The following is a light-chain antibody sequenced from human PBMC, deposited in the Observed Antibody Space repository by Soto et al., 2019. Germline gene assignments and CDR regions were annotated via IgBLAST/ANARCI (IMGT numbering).Light chain of an antibody. CDR1: SSDVGGFNY. CDR3: SSYTTSSTYV. J-gene: IGLJ1*01. Sequence: QSVLTQAASVSGSPGQSIAISCTGTSSDVGGFNYVSWYQQHPGKAPKFMIYDVSSRPSGVSDRFSGSKSGDTASLTISGLQDEDEADYYCSSYTTSSTYVFGTGTKLTVL. CDR2: DVS. V-gene: IGLV2-14*03.